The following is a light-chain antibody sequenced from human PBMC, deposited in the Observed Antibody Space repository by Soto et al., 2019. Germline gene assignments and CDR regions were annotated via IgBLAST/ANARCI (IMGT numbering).Light chain of an antibody. CDR1: QSVSSY. CDR3: QQRYTWPLT. CDR2: DAS. Sequence: EIVLTQSPPTLSLSPGERATLSCRTSQSVSSYFAWYQQKPGQAPRLLINDASNRATGIPARFSGSGSGTDFTLTISSLEPEDFAVYYCQQRYTWPLTFGGGTKVEIK. J-gene: IGKJ4*01. V-gene: IGKV3-11*01.